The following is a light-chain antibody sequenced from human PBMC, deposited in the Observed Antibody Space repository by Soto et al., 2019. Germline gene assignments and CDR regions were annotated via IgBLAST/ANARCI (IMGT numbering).Light chain of an antibody. Sequence: EIVLTQSPATLSLSPGERATLSCRASQSVRSYLAWYQQKPGQAPRLFIYDASSRATDIPARFSGSGSGTDFTLTISSLEPEDSAVYYCQQCGDLPYTFGRGTKLEIK. CDR2: DAS. CDR3: QQCGDLPYT. CDR1: QSVRSY. J-gene: IGKJ2*01. V-gene: IGKV3-11*01.